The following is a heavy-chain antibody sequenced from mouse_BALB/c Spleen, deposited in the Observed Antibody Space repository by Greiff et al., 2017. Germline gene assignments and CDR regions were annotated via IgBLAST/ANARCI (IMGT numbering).Heavy chain of an antibody. CDR1: GYTFTSYW. J-gene: IGHJ2*01. CDR2: IYPGDGDT. V-gene: IGHV1-80*01. Sequence: QVQLQQPGAELVRPGASVKLSCKASGYTFTSYWMNWVKQRPGQGLEWIGQIYPGDGDTNYNGKFKGKATLTADKSSSTAYMQLSSLTSEDSAVYFCARRGGNYFDYWGQGTTLTVSS. CDR3: ARRGGNYFDY.